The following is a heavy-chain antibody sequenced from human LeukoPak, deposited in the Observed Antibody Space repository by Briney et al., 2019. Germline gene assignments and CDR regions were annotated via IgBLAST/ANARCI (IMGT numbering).Heavy chain of an antibody. Sequence: PSETLSLTCTVSGGSISSGYWTWIRQPPGKGLEWIGYIHHSGSTKYNPSLKSRVTISVDTSKNQFSLNLRSVTAADTAVYYCAKKGRTYTDYGGYYDYMDVWGKGTTVTVS. CDR3: AKKGRTYTDYGGYYDYMDV. CDR1: GGSISSGY. D-gene: IGHD4-17*01. J-gene: IGHJ6*03. V-gene: IGHV4-59*08. CDR2: IHHSGST.